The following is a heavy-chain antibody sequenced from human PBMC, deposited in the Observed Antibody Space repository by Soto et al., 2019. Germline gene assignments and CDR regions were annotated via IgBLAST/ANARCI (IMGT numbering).Heavy chain of an antibody. CDR2: IYYSGST. CDR1: GGSISSGGYY. Sequence: TLSLTCTVSGGSISSGGYYWSWIRQHPGKGLEWIGYIYYSGSTYYNPSLKSRVTISVDTSKNQFSLKLSSVTAADTAVYYCARVNYLGAFDIWGQGTMVTVSS. D-gene: IGHD1-7*01. J-gene: IGHJ3*02. V-gene: IGHV4-31*03. CDR3: ARVNYLGAFDI.